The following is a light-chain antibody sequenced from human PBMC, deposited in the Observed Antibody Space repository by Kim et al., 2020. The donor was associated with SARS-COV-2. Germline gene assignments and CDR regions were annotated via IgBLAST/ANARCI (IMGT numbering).Light chain of an antibody. CDR2: FAS. CDR3: QQYDRSPRT. V-gene: IGKV3-20*01. Sequence: SPGERTSLSCMASQSVSRSYLAWYQQKPGQAPRLLIYFASSRATGIPDRFSGSGSGTDFTLTISRLEPEDSAVYYCQQYDRSPRTFGQGTKVDIK. J-gene: IGKJ1*01. CDR1: QSVSRSY.